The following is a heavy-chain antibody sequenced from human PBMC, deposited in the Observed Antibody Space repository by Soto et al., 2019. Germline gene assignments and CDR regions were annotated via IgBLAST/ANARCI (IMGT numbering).Heavy chain of an antibody. Sequence: PGESLKISCKGSGYSFTSYWIGWVRQMPGKGLEWMGIIYPGDSDTRYSPSFQGQVTISADKSISTAYLQWSSLKASDTAMYYCARRSRSGSYYPPWFDPWGPGTLVTVSS. CDR1: GYSFTSYW. CDR3: ARRSRSGSYYPPWFDP. D-gene: IGHD1-26*01. J-gene: IGHJ5*02. V-gene: IGHV5-51*01. CDR2: IYPGDSDT.